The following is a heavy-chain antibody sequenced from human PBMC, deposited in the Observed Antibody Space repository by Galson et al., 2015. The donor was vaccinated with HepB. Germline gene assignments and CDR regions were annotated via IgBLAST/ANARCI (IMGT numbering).Heavy chain of an antibody. Sequence: QSGAEVTKPGESLNISCKGSGYSFPSQWIGWVRQMPGKGLEWMGIMYPGDSDTRYSPSFQGQVTISADKSITTAYLQWSSLKASDTAIYYCARHVRWGGVGVFDIGGQGTMVTVSS. CDR3: ARHVRWGGVGVFDI. J-gene: IGHJ3*02. CDR1: GYSFPSQW. V-gene: IGHV5-51*01. D-gene: IGHD3-16*01. CDR2: MYPGDSDT.